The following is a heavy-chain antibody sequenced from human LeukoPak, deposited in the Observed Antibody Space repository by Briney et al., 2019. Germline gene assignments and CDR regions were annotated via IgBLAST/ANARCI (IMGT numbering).Heavy chain of an antibody. V-gene: IGHV1-18*01. CDR2: ISAYNGKT. CDR3: ARDRGPDSSGWYYYYGMDV. D-gene: IGHD6-19*01. CDR1: GYTFTSYG. J-gene: IGHJ6*02. Sequence: ASVKVSCKASGYTFTSYGISWVRQAPGQGLEWMGWISAYNGKTNYAQKLQGRVTMTTDTSTSTAYMELRSLRSDDTDVYYCARDRGPDSSGWYYYYGMDVWGQGTTVTVSS.